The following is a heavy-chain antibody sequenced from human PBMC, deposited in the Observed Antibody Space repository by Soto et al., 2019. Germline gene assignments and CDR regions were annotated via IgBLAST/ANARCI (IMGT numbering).Heavy chain of an antibody. J-gene: IGHJ4*02. Sequence: SETLSLTCAVSGVSFNSGVYAWSWIRQPPGKGLEWIGYVYHTGRTSYNPSLKSRVSISMDTSKNQFSLNLDSVTAADTAVYFCERDFAYFDYWGQGTLVTVSS. D-gene: IGHD3-3*01. CDR1: GVSFNSGVYA. CDR2: VYHTGRT. CDR3: ERDFAYFDY. V-gene: IGHV4-61*08.